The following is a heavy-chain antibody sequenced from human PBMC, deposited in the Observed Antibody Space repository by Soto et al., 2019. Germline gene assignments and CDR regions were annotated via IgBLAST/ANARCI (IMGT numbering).Heavy chain of an antibody. J-gene: IGHJ4*02. CDR3: ARGFRGSSGPGDY. CDR2: IYHSGST. V-gene: IGHV4-4*02. D-gene: IGHD1-26*01. CDR1: GGSISSSNW. Sequence: XXTLSLPCAVSGGSISSSNWWSWARQPPGEGLEWIGEIYHSGSTNYNPSLKSRVTISVDKSKNQFSLKLSSVNAADTAVYYCARGFRGSSGPGDYWGQGTLVTVSS.